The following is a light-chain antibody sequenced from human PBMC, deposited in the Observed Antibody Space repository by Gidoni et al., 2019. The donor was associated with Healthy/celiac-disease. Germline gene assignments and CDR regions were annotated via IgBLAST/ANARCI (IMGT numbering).Light chain of an antibody. CDR3: QQYDNLPLT. V-gene: IGKV1-33*01. CDR2: DAS. J-gene: IGKJ4*01. CDR1: QDISNY. Sequence: DIQMTQSPSSLSASVGDRVTITCQASQDISNYLNWYQQKPGKAPKLLIYDASKLETGVPSRFSGSGSGTDFTFTSSSLQPEDIATYYCQQYDNLPLTFGGGTKVEIK.